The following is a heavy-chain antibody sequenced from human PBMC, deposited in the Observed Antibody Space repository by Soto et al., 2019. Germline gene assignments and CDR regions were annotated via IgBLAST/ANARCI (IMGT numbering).Heavy chain of an antibody. Sequence: PGGSLRLSCAASGFTLRSHRIHWVRQVPGKGLEWVSRIDTDGGGTSYADSVKGRFTISTDNAKNTVNLQMNGLRGEDTAVYYCATVFDLWGQGTLVNVSS. CDR2: IDTDGGGT. J-gene: IGHJ5*02. V-gene: IGHV3-74*01. CDR1: GFTLRSHR. CDR3: ATVFDL.